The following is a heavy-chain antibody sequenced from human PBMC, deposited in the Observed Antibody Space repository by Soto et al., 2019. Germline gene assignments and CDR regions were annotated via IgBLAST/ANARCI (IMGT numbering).Heavy chain of an antibody. CDR3: ARGRTSSPTPGDY. J-gene: IGHJ4*02. CDR2: IYYSGST. Sequence: SETLSLTCTGSGGSISSGGYYWSWIRQHPGKGLEWIGYIYYSGSTYYNPSLKSRVTISVDTSKNQFSLKLSSVTAADTAVYYCARGRTSSPTPGDYWGQGTLVTVSS. D-gene: IGHD2-2*01. V-gene: IGHV4-31*03. CDR1: GGSISSGGYY.